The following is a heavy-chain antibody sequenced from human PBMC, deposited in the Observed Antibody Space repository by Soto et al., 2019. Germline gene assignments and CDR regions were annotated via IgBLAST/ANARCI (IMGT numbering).Heavy chain of an antibody. D-gene: IGHD3-22*01. V-gene: IGHV2-5*02. CDR2: IYWDDDK. CDR3: ARDSSGYLGFDY. J-gene: IGHJ4*02. Sequence: QITLKESGPTLVKPTQTLTLTCTFSGFSVSTSGVGVGWIRQPPGKALEWLALIYWDDDKRYSPSLKSRLTIXKXXSKNQVVLTMTNMDPVDTGTYYCARDSSGYLGFDYWGQGTLVTVSS. CDR1: GFSVSTSGVG.